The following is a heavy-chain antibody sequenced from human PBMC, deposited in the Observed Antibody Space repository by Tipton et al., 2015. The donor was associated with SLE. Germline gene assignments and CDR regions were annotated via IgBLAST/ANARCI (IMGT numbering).Heavy chain of an antibody. V-gene: IGHV3-30*04. J-gene: IGHJ2*01. CDR1: GFTFSSYA. Sequence: SLRLSCAASGFTFSSYAMRWVRQAPGKGLEWVAVISYDGSNKYYADSVKGRFTISRDNSKNTLYLQMNSLRAEDTAVYYCARGTGDKELWYFDLWGRGTLVTVSS. CDR2: ISYDGSNK. D-gene: IGHD1-7*01. CDR3: ARGTGDKELWYFDL.